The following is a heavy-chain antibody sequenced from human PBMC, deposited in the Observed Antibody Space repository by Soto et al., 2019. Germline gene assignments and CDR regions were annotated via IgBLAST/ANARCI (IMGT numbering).Heavy chain of an antibody. CDR2: TYYRSKWYN. Sequence: GDIVSSNSAAWNWIRQSPSRGLEWLGETYYRSKWYNHYAVSVKSRITLRSDTSKNEFSLHLNSVTPEDTGVYFCATTRYYYGSGSYFDFWGQGTPVTVSS. D-gene: IGHD3-10*01. J-gene: IGHJ4*02. CDR3: ATTRYYYGSGSYFDF. V-gene: IGHV6-1*01. CDR1: GDIVSSNSAA.